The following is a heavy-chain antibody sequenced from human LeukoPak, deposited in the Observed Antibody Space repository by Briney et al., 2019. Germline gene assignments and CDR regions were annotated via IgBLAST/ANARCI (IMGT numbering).Heavy chain of an antibody. V-gene: IGHV3-7*01. J-gene: IGHJ4*02. Sequence: GGSLRLSCAASGFSVSDSYMSWVRQAPGKGLEWVANIKQDGSEKYYVDSVKGRFTISRDNAKNSLYLQMNSLRAEDTAVYYCARDSRGAFDYWGQGTLVTVSS. CDR3: ARDSRGAFDY. D-gene: IGHD3-10*01. CDR2: IKQDGSEK. CDR1: GFSVSDSY.